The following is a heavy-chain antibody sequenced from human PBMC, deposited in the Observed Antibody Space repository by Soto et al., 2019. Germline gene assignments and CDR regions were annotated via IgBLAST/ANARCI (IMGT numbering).Heavy chain of an antibody. Sequence: ASVKVSCKASGYIFTAYGICWVRQAPEQGLEWIGWISAYNGNTNYAQRLQRRVTMTTDTSTSTAYMELSSLRSEDTAVYYCARSQAARGTVTKDYDYWRQGTLVTVSS. J-gene: IGHJ4*02. CDR1: GYIFTAYG. V-gene: IGHV1-18*01. CDR3: ARSQAARGTVTKDYDY. D-gene: IGHD4-17*01. CDR2: ISAYNGNT.